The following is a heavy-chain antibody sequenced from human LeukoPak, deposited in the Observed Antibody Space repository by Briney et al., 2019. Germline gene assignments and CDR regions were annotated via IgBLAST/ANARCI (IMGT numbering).Heavy chain of an antibody. J-gene: IGHJ4*02. D-gene: IGHD1-1*01. CDR1: GFTFSDAW. CDR2: ISGSGGST. CDR3: AKDGMEGYYFDY. Sequence: GGSLRLSCAASGFTFSDAWMSWVRQAPGKGLEWVSAISGSGGSTYYADSVKGRFTISRDNSKNTLYLQMNSLRAEDTAVYYCAKDGMEGYYFDYWGQGTLVTVSS. V-gene: IGHV3-23*01.